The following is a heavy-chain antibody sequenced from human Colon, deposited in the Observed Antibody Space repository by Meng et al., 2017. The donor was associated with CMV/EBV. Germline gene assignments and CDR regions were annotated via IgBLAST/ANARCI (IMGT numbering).Heavy chain of an antibody. D-gene: IGHD6-6*01. V-gene: IGHV3-23*01. CDR3: AKTIAPATPARPFDP. J-gene: IGHJ5*02. CDR1: GFDFNFYA. CDR2: ISGNGSNT. Sequence: GGSLRLSCAASGFDFNFYAMTWVRQAPGKGLEWVSLISGNGSNTYYADSVKGRFTISRDNSKNTVYLQMNSLRAEDTAVYFCAKTIAPATPARPFDPWCQGTLVTVSS.